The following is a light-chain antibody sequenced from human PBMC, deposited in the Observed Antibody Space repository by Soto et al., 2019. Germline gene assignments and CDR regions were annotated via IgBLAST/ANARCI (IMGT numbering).Light chain of an antibody. V-gene: IGKV3-11*01. CDR1: QSVDVY. CDR2: DAS. CDR3: QQRGSWPWT. J-gene: IGKJ1*01. Sequence: EIVLTQSPATLSLSPGERATLSCRASQSVDVYLAWYQQKPGQAPRLLIYDASNRASGIPARFSGSGSGTDFTLTIGSLQPEDFAVYYCQQRGSWPWTFGQGTKVDIK.